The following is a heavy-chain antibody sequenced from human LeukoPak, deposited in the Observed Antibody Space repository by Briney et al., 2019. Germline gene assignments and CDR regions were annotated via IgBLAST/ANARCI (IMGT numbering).Heavy chain of an antibody. CDR2: ISSSSSYV. Sequence: GGSLRLSCAASGFTFSSYSLNWVRQAPGKGLEWVSSISSSSSYVDYADSVKGRFTISRDNAKNSLYLQMDSLRVEDTAVYYCAREIGYYYDSSGYMDYWGQGTLVTVSS. D-gene: IGHD3-22*01. V-gene: IGHV3-21*01. CDR1: GFTFSSYS. CDR3: AREIGYYYDSSGYMDY. J-gene: IGHJ4*02.